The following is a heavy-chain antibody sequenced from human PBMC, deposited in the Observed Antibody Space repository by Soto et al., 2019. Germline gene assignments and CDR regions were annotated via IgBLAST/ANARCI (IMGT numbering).Heavy chain of an antibody. Sequence: GGSLRLSCEASGFIFSSYAMNWVRQAPGKGLQWVSSITGTSDATSYIDSVKGRFTSSRDNSKNTLYLQMNSLRAEDTAVYFCAKEQTIGGQYPYECWGQRTLGT. CDR2: ITGTSDAT. CDR3: AKEQTIGGQYPYEC. J-gene: IGHJ1*01. D-gene: IGHD2-15*01. CDR1: GFIFSSYA. V-gene: IGHV3-23*01.